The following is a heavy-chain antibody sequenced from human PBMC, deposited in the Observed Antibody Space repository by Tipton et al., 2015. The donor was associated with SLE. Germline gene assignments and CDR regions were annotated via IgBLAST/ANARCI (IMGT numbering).Heavy chain of an antibody. Sequence: SLRLSCAGSGLKFDGYTMHWLRQPPGKGLEWVSLITWDESSTYYRDSVKGRFTISRDNSKQSLYLQMNSLRDEDTALYYCAAVFTSSPVDYWGPGTRVIVPS. CDR3: AAVFTSSPVDY. V-gene: IGHV3-43*01. CDR1: GLKFDGYT. D-gene: IGHD3-3*01. CDR2: ITWDESST. J-gene: IGHJ4*02.